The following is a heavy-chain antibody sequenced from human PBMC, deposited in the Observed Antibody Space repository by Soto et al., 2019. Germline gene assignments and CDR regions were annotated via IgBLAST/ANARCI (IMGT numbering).Heavy chain of an antibody. D-gene: IGHD3-9*01. Sequence: QVTLKESGPVLVKPTETLTLTCTVSGFSLSNARMGVSWIRQPPGKALEWLAHIFSNDEKSYSTSLKSRLTISKDTSKSQVVLTMTNMDPVDTATYYCARSLRYFDWLLSNYYYYYMDVWGKGTTVTVSS. CDR3: ARSLRYFDWLLSNYYYYYMDV. V-gene: IGHV2-26*01. J-gene: IGHJ6*03. CDR2: IFSNDEK. CDR1: GFSLSNARMG.